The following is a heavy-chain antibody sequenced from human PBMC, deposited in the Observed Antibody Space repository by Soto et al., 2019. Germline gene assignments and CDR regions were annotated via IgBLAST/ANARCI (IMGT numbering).Heavy chain of an antibody. V-gene: IGHV1-3*01. CDR2: INAGNGNT. J-gene: IGHJ4*02. D-gene: IGHD2-15*01. CDR1: GYIFTNYA. Sequence: QVQFVQSGAEVKKPGASVKVSCKASGYIFTNYAMHWVRQAPGQRLEWMGWINAGNGNTKYSQRFQGRVTITRDTSATTAYMELSSLRSEDTAVYYCASGPGGPDGPGDYWGQGTLVTVSS. CDR3: ASGPGGPDGPGDY.